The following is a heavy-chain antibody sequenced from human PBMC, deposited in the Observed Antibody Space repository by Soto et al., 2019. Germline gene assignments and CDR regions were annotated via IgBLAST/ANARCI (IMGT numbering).Heavy chain of an antibody. D-gene: IGHD3-3*01. CDR2: IIPIFGTA. J-gene: IGHJ5*02. Sequence: QVQLVQSGAEVKKPGSSVKVSCKASGGTFSSYAISWVRQAPGQGLEWMGGIIPIFGTANYAQKFQGRVTITADESTSTAYMELSSLRSEDTDVYYCARDGGYDFWSGNNWFDPWGQGTLVTVSS. CDR1: GGTFSSYA. CDR3: ARDGGYDFWSGNNWFDP. V-gene: IGHV1-69*01.